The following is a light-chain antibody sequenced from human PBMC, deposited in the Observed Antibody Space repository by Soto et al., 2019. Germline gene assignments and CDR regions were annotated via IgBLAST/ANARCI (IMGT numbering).Light chain of an antibody. CDR3: QQRSNWPPLT. CDR2: DAS. V-gene: IGKV3-11*01. Sequence: EILLTQSPATQSLSHGEMATLXXRDSQSVSSYFAWYQQKPGQAPRLVXYDASNRATGIPARFSGSGSGTDFTLTISSLEPEDFAVYYCQQRSNWPPLTFGGGTKVDIK. CDR1: QSVSSY. J-gene: IGKJ4*01.